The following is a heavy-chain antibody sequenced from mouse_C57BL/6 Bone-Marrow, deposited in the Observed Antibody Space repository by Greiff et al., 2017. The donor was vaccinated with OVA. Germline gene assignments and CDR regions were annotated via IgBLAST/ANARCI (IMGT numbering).Heavy chain of an antibody. J-gene: IGHJ3*01. D-gene: IGHD4-1*02. CDR2: ISSGSSTI. Sequence: EVHLVESGGGLVKPGGSLKLSCAASGFTFSDYGMHWVRQAPEQGLEWVAYISSGSSTIYYADTVKGRFTISRDNDKNTLFLQMTSLRSEDSAMYYCARATGTWFAYWGQGTLVTVSA. CDR3: ARATGTWFAY. CDR1: GFTFSDYG. V-gene: IGHV5-17*01.